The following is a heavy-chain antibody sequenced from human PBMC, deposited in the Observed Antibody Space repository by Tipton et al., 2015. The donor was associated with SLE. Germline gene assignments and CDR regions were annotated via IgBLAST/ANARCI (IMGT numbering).Heavy chain of an antibody. Sequence: LRLSCTVSGGSISSGSYYWSWIRQPAGKGLEWIGYIYTSGSTYYNPSLKSRVTISVDTSKNQFSLKLSSVTAADTAVYYCARRAAAGYFDYWGQGTLVTVSS. CDR2: IYTSGST. D-gene: IGHD6-13*01. CDR3: ARRAAAGYFDY. CDR1: GGSISSGSYY. V-gene: IGHV4-61*09. J-gene: IGHJ4*02.